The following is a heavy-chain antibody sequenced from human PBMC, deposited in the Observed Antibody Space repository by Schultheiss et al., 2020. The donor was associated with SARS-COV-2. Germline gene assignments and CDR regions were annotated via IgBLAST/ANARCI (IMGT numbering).Heavy chain of an antibody. V-gene: IGHV3-64*01. CDR2: ISSNGGST. CDR1: GFTFKSNV. CDR3: GRCSGSLGAEVDY. Sequence: GESLKISCAASGFTFKSNVMNWVRQAPGKGLEYVSAISSNGGSTYYANSVKGRFTISRDNAKNSLSLQMNSLRAEDTAVYYCGRCSGSLGAEVDYWGQGTLVTVSS. D-gene: IGHD2-15*01. J-gene: IGHJ4*02.